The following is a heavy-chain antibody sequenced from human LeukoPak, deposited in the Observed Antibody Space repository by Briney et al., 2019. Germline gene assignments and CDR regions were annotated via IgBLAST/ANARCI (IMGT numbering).Heavy chain of an antibody. V-gene: IGHV3-53*01. CDR3: ARSVIQLWLGFDY. CDR2: IYSGGST. D-gene: IGHD5-18*01. J-gene: IGHJ4*02. Sequence: GGSLRLSCAASGFTVSSNYMSWVRQAPGKGLEWVSVIYSGGSTYYADSVKGRFTISRDNSKNTLYLQMNSLRAEDTAVYYCARSVIQLWLGFDYWGQGTLVTVSS. CDR1: GFTVSSNY.